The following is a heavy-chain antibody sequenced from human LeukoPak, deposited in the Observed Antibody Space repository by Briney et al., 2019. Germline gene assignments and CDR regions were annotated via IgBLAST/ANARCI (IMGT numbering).Heavy chain of an antibody. D-gene: IGHD4-17*01. CDR3: ARPRLRWLLAYYGMDV. CDR1: GFTFSDYG. V-gene: IGHV3-33*08. CDR2: IWYDGSNK. J-gene: IGHJ6*02. Sequence: GGSLRLSCAASGFTFSDYGMHWVRQAPGKGLEWVAVIWYDGSNKYYADSVKGRFTISRDNSTNTLYLQMNSLRAEDTAVYYCARPRLRWLLAYYGMDVWGQGTTVTVSS.